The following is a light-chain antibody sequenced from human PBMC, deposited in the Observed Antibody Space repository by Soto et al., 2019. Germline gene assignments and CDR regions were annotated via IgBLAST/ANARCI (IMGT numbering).Light chain of an antibody. J-gene: IGKJ1*01. Sequence: EIVLTQSPGILSLSPGERATLSCRARQSVSKTYLAWYQQKPGQAPRLLMFGVSSRATGIPDRFSGSGSGTDFTLTISRVEPGDFAVYYCQQYGTLPWTFGQGTKVEIK. CDR1: QSVSKTY. V-gene: IGKV3-20*01. CDR2: GVS. CDR3: QQYGTLPWT.